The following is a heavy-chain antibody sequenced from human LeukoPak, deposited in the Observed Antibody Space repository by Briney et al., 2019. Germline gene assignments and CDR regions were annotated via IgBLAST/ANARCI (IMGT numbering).Heavy chain of an antibody. V-gene: IGHV1-3*01. CDR3: ARDQGAFDI. CDR1: GYTFTSYA. CDR2: INAGNGNT. J-gene: IGHJ3*02. Sequence: ASVKVSCKASGYTFTSYAMHWVRQAPGQRLEWMGWINAGNGNTKYSQKLQGRVTMTTDTSTSTAYMELRSLRSDDTAVYYCARDQGAFDIWGQGTMVTVSS.